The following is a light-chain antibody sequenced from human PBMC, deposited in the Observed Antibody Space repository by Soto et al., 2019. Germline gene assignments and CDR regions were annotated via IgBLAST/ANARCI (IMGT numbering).Light chain of an antibody. CDR3: QQYNSWPLT. Sequence: EIMMTQSQATLSVSPGERATLSCRASQSVGSDLAWYQQKPGQAHRLVIYDIFTRATGVQTRISGSGSGTEFTLTISSLQSEDFAVYYCQQYNSWPLTFGGGTKVDIK. CDR2: DIF. J-gene: IGKJ4*01. V-gene: IGKV3D-15*01. CDR1: QSVGSD.